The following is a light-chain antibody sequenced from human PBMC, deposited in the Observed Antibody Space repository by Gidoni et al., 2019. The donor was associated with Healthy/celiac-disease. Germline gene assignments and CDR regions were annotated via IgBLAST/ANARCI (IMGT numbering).Light chain of an antibody. CDR2: GNS. J-gene: IGLJ3*02. V-gene: IGLV1-40*01. Sequence: QSVLTQPPYVSGAQGQRVPISCTGSSSNIGAGYDVHWYKQLPGTAPKLLIYGNSNRPSGVPDRFSGSKSGTSASLAITGLQAEDEADYYCQSYDSSLSGYWVFGGGTKLTVL. CDR1: SSNIGAGYD. CDR3: QSYDSSLSGYWV.